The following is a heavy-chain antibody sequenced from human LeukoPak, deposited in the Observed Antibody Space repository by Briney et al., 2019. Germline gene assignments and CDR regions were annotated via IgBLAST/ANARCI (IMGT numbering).Heavy chain of an antibody. V-gene: IGHV4-34*01. J-gene: IGHJ4*02. CDR3: ARGDILTGYCFDF. D-gene: IGHD3-9*01. CDR2: IHYTGAT. CDR1: GGSITGYY. Sequence: PSETLSLTCAVYGGSITGYYWSWIRQTPGRGLEWVGEIHYTGATSYNPSLKSRATISTDTSKNQFSLRLSSVTAADTAVYYCARGDILTGYCFDFWGQGALVTVSS.